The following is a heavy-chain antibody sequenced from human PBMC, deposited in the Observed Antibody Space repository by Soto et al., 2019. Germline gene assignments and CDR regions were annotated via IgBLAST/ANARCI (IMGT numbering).Heavy chain of an antibody. J-gene: IGHJ4*02. D-gene: IGHD3-9*01. CDR3: KRDRVTGVLRYFDCLEQNIVAAYFDY. CDR2: ISAYNGNT. Sequence: QVQLVQSGDEVKKPGASVKVSCQASGYTFTSYGISWVRQAPGQGLEWMGWISAYNGNTNYAQKLQGRVTMTTDTSTSSGYMELRNLRSDETAVYHCKRDRVTGVLRYFDCLEQNIVAAYFDYWGQGTLVTVSS. CDR1: GYTFTSYG. V-gene: IGHV1-18*01.